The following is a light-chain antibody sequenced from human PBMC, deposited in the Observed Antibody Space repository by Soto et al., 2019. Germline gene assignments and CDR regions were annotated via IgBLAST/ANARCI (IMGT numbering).Light chain of an antibody. CDR1: HIGSKS. CDR2: YAS. CDR3: QVWDTSSDPSWV. Sequence: SYVLTQPPSVSVAPGKTARITCGGNHIGSKSVHWYQQRPGQAPVLVIYYASDRPSGIPERSSGSNSGNTATLTISRVEAGEEADYYCQVWDTSSDPSWVFGGGTKLTVL. J-gene: IGLJ3*02. V-gene: IGLV3-21*04.